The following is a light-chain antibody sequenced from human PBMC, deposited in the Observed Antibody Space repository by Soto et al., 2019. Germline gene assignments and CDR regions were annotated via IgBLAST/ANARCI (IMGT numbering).Light chain of an antibody. CDR2: GAS. CDR1: ESVSSN. Sequence: VLTQSPATLSVSPGERVTLSCRASESVSSNLAWYQQRPGQAPRLLIYGASTRATATPLRFRGSGSGTEFTLTISSLQSEDLAVYYCQQYNNWPPSIIFGPGTRLEI. CDR3: QQYNNWPPSII. V-gene: IGKV3-15*01. J-gene: IGKJ5*01.